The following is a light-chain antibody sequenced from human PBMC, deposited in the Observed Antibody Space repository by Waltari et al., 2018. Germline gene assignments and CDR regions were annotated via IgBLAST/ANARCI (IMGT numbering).Light chain of an antibody. V-gene: IGKV4-1*01. J-gene: IGKJ2*02. CDR3: QQYYSTPCT. Sequence: DIVMTQSPDSLAVSLGARATINCKSSHSIFNRSNNKNYVAWYQQKPGQPPKLLIYWASTRESGVPDRFSGSGSVTDFTLTISSLQAEDVAVYFCQQYYSTPCTFGQGTKLEIK. CDR1: HSIFNRSNNKNY. CDR2: WAS.